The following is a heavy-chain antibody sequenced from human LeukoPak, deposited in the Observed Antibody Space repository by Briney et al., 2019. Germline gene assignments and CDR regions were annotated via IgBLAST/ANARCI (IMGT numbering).Heavy chain of an antibody. V-gene: IGHV3-7*03. Sequence: GGSLRLSCAASGFTFSNYWMSWVRQAPGKGPEWMGNIKEDGSEAYYVDSVKGRFTISRDNAQNSLYLHMHSLRVEDTALYHCARAGLTGSPLVDYWGQGTLVTVSS. CDR3: ARAGLTGSPLVDY. D-gene: IGHD1-14*01. CDR1: GFTFSNYW. CDR2: IKEDGSEA. J-gene: IGHJ4*02.